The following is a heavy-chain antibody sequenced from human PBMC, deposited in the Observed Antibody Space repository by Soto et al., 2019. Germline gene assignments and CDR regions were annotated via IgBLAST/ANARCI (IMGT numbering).Heavy chain of an antibody. Sequence: ASVKVSCKASGYTFTSYYMHWVRQAPGQGLEWMGIINPSGGSTSYAQKFQGRVTMTRDTSTSTVYMELSSLRSEDTAVYYCAREAGDLGYCSSTSCCNWFDPWGQGTLVTVSS. D-gene: IGHD2-2*01. J-gene: IGHJ5*02. CDR3: AREAGDLGYCSSTSCCNWFDP. CDR2: INPSGGST. CDR1: GYTFTSYY. V-gene: IGHV1-46*01.